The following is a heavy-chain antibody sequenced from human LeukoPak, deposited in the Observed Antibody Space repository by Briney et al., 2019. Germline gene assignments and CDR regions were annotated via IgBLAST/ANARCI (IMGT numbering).Heavy chain of an antibody. V-gene: IGHV3-7*01. CDR3: ARGAGSSWDPFDY. CDR2: IKQDGRDK. Sequence: GGSLRLSCAASGFSFTTYWMSWVRLAPGKGLEWVANIKQDGRDKNYVDSLKGRFTISRDNSKNTLYLQMNSLRAEDTAVYYCARGAGSSWDPFDYWGQGTLVTVSS. J-gene: IGHJ4*02. D-gene: IGHD6-13*01. CDR1: GFSFTTYW.